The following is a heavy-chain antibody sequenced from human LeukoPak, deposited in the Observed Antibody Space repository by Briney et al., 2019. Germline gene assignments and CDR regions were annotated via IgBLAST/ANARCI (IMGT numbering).Heavy chain of an antibody. CDR2: ISGSGGVT. J-gene: IGHJ4*02. V-gene: IGHV3-23*01. D-gene: IGHD5-24*01. CDR3: ARDTGDGSTAMDY. Sequence: PGGSLRLSCAVSGFTLTTYAMSWARQAPGKGLEWVSAISGSGGVTWYADSVEGRFSISRDTSKNTLFLQMNSLRAEDTAVYYCARDTGDGSTAMDYWGQGTLVTVSS. CDR1: GFTLTTYA.